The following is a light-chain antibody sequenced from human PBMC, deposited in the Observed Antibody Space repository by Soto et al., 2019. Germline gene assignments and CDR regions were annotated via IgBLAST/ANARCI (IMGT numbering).Light chain of an antibody. CDR2: GAS. CDR1: QSVSSSY. J-gene: IGKJ1*01. V-gene: IGKV3-20*01. Sequence: EIVLTQSPGTLSLSPGERATLSCRASQSVSSSYLAWYQQKPGQAPRLLIYGASSRATGIPDRFSGSGSGTDFTLTISRLEPEDFAVYYCQQYGSSPWTVGRGTKVEIK. CDR3: QQYGSSPWT.